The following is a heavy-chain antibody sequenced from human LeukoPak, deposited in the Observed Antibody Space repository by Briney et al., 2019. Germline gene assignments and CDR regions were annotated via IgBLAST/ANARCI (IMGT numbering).Heavy chain of an antibody. CDR1: GFTFSDYY. CDR2: ISSSGSTI. V-gene: IGHV3-11*01. Sequence: GGSLRLSCAASGFTFSDYYMSWIRQAPGKGLEWVSYISSSGSTIYYADSVKGRFTISRDNAKNSLYLQMNSLRAEDTAVYYCAREYYVWGSYRDDAFDIWGQGTMVTVSS. D-gene: IGHD3-16*02. CDR3: AREYYVWGSYRDDAFDI. J-gene: IGHJ3*02.